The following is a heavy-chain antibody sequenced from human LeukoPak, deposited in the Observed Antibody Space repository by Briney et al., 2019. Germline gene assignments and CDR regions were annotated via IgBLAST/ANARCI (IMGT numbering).Heavy chain of an antibody. J-gene: IGHJ4*02. Sequence: PGRSLRLSCAASGFTFSSYAMHWVRQAPGKGLEWVAVISYDGSNKYYADSVKGRFTISRDNSKNTLYLQMNSLRAEHTAVYYCARDRDAAAGTFDYWGQGTLVTVSS. D-gene: IGHD6-13*01. CDR3: ARDRDAAAGTFDY. V-gene: IGHV3-30*04. CDR1: GFTFSSYA. CDR2: ISYDGSNK.